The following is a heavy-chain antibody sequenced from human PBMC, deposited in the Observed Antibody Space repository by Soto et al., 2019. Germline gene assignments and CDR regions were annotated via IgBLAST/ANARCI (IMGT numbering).Heavy chain of an antibody. V-gene: IGHV3-48*02. CDR3: ALNAARYYYDSSGYYRDLWDFDY. CDR1: GFTFSSYS. Sequence: PGGSLRLSCAASGFTFSSYSMNWVRQAPGKGLEWVSYISSSSSTIYYADSVKGRFTISRDNAKNSLYLQMNSLRDEDTAVYYCALNAARYYYDSSGYYRDLWDFDYWGQGTLVTVSS. J-gene: IGHJ4*02. D-gene: IGHD3-22*01. CDR2: ISSSSSTI.